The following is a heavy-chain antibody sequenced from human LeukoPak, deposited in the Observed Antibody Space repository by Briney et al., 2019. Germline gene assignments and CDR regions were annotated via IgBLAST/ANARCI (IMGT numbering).Heavy chain of an antibody. J-gene: IGHJ4*02. CDR2: ITGSGDTT. CDR1: GCIFRNYA. CDR3: AKWGDYDILTGYYVSDF. Sequence: GGSLRLSCAASGCIFRNYAMSWVRQAPGKGLEWVSAITGSGDTTYYADSVKGRFTISRDNSKNTLYVEMNTLRAEDTAVYYCAKWGDYDILTGYYVSDFWGQGTLVTVSS. V-gene: IGHV3-23*01. D-gene: IGHD3-9*01.